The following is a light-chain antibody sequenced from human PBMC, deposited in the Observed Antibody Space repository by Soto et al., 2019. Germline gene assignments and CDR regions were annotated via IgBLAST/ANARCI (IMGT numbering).Light chain of an antibody. J-gene: IGKJ1*01. Sequence: EIVLTQSPGTLSLSPGERATLSCRASQSVASSYFAWYQVKPGQAPRLLIYGASSRATGTPDRFSGSGSGTDFTLTISRLEPEDFAVYYCQQYGSSPRTFGQGTKVDIK. CDR2: GAS. CDR3: QQYGSSPRT. CDR1: QSVASSY. V-gene: IGKV3-20*01.